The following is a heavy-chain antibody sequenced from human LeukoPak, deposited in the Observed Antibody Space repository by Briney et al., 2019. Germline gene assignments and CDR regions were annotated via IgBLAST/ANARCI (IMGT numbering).Heavy chain of an antibody. CDR3: GRDSSRGVHYYDSSGYETDY. D-gene: IGHD3-22*01. CDR1: GYTFTGYY. Sequence: ASVKVSCKATGYTFTGYYMHWVRQAPGQGLEWMGWINPNSGGTNYAQKFQGRVTMTRETSISTAYLELSRLRSDDTAVYYCGRDSSRGVHYYDSSGYETDYWGQGTLVTVSS. CDR2: INPNSGGT. V-gene: IGHV1-2*02. J-gene: IGHJ4*02.